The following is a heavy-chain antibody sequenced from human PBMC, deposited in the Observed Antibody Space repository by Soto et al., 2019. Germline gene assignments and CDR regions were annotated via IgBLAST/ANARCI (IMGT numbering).Heavy chain of an antibody. CDR3: ARGALPVFGSFDI. CDR1: GGSFSGYY. V-gene: IGHV4-34*01. D-gene: IGHD2-2*01. Sequence: SETLSLTCAVYGGSFSGYYWSWIRQPPGKGLEWIGEINHSGSTNYNPSLKSRVTISVDTSKNQFSLKLSSVTAADTAVYYCARGALPVFGSFDIRGQGTMVTVSS. J-gene: IGHJ3*02. CDR2: INHSGST.